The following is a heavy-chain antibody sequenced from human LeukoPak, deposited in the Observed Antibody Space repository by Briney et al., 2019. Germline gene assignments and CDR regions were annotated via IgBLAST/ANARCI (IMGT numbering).Heavy chain of an antibody. CDR3: AQYYYDSSGYWNDAFDI. CDR2: IYPGDSDT. D-gene: IGHD3-22*01. V-gene: IGHV5-51*01. Sequence: GESLKISCKGSGYSFTSYWIGWVRQMPGKGLEWMGIIYPGDSDTRYSPSFQGQVTISADKSISTAYLQWSSLKASDTAMYYCAQYYYDSSGYWNDAFDIWGQGTMVTVSS. J-gene: IGHJ3*02. CDR1: GYSFTSYW.